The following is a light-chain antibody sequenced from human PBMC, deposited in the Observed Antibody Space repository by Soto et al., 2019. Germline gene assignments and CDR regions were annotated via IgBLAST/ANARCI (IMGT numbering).Light chain of an antibody. V-gene: IGKV3-20*01. CDR1: QSVGSSY. Sequence: EIVLTQSPGALSLSVGERATLSCRASQSVGSSYLAWYQQKPGQAPRLLIYGASSRATGIPVRFSGSGSGTDFTLTISRLEPEDFAIYYCQQYGSSPQTFGQGTKVEIK. J-gene: IGKJ1*01. CDR3: QQYGSSPQT. CDR2: GAS.